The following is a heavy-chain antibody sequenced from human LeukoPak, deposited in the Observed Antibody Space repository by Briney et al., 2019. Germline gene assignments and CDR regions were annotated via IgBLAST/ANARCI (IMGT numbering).Heavy chain of an antibody. CDR1: GGSISSYY. J-gene: IGHJ6*03. D-gene: IGHD6-19*01. CDR2: IYYSGST. Sequence: SETLSLTCTVSGGSISSYYWSWIRQPPGKGLEWIGYIYYSGSTNYNPSLKSRVTISVDSSKNQFSLKLSSVTAADTAVYYCARGDSSGPDYYYYMDAWGKGTTVTISS. CDR3: ARGDSSGPDYYYYMDA. V-gene: IGHV4-59*01.